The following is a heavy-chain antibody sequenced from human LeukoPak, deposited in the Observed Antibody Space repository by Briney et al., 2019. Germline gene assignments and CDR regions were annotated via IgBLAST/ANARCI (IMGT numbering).Heavy chain of an antibody. CDR1: GYTLTELS. V-gene: IGHV1-24*01. CDR3: ATVSYYYDSSGYQGYFQH. J-gene: IGHJ1*01. CDR2: FDPEDGET. D-gene: IGHD3-22*01. Sequence: GASVKVSCKVSGYTLTELSIHWVRQAPGKGLEGMGGFDPEDGETIYAQRFQGRVTMTEDTSTDTAYMELSSLRSEDAAVYYCATVSYYYDSSGYQGYFQHWGQGTLVTVSS.